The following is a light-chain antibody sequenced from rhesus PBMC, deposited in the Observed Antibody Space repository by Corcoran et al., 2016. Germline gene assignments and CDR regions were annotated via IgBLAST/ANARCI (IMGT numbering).Light chain of an antibody. CDR3: LQDYATPWT. CDR2: AAS. CDR1: QGINQE. Sequence: DIQMTQSPSALSASVGDRVTVTCRASQGINQELSWYQQKPGKAPSLRIHAASSLQTGVSIRFSGSGSWTDYTLTINGLQPEEVATYYCLQDYATPWTFGQGTKVEI. J-gene: IGKJ1*01. V-gene: IGKV1-94*01.